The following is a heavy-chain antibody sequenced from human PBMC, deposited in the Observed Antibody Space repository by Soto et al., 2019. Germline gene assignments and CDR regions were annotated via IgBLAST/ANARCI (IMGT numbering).Heavy chain of an antibody. CDR3: TTQGFGGLHGLVDV. J-gene: IGHJ6*02. CDR1: GGSISSINNHFSNHY. V-gene: IGHV4-59*08. Sequence: SETLSLTCTVSGGSISSINNHFSNHYCSWIRLSPGKGLEWIGYISNIGFTRYNPSLKSRVSISVDTSKNQFSLKLTSVTAADTAGYYCTTQGFGGLHGLVDVWVQGTTVT. CDR2: ISNIGFT. D-gene: IGHD3-10*01.